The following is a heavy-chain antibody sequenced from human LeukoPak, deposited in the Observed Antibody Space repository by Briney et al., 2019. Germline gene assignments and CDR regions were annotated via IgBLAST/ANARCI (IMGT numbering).Heavy chain of an antibody. CDR1: GGTFSSYA. V-gene: IGHV1-69*13. J-gene: IGHJ4*02. D-gene: IGHD3-22*01. CDR3: ARDSSSYYDSSGYNY. Sequence: SVKVSCQASGGTFSSYAISWVRQAPGQGLEWMGGIIPIFGTANYAQKFQGRVTITADESTSTAYMELSSLRSEDTAVYYCARDSSSYYDSSGYNYWGQGTLVTVSS. CDR2: IIPIFGTA.